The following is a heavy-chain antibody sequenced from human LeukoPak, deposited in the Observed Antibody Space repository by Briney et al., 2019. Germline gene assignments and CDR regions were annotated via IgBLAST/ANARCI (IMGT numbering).Heavy chain of an antibody. D-gene: IGHD3-10*01. Sequence: GESLKISCKGSGYSFTSYWIGWVRQMPGKGLEWMGIIYPGDSDTRYSPSFQGQVTISADKSISTAYLQWSSLKASDTAMYYCARGSYYYGSGSYYNPPAAGALLNYYYYYGMDVWGQGTTVSVSS. CDR2: IYPGDSDT. J-gene: IGHJ6*02. V-gene: IGHV5-51*03. CDR1: GYSFTSYW. CDR3: ARGSYYYGSGSYYNPPAAGALLNYYYYYGMDV.